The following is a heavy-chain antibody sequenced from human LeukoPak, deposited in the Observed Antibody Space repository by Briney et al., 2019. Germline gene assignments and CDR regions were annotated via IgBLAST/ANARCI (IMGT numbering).Heavy chain of an antibody. Sequence: SHTLSLTRPVSGGSVTIAGYCCSWLRRPAGKGLQWIGYMYHRGSTHYNPSPDTRAPISVARSKNQFSLKLSSVTAADTAVYYCARYCSSTSCSSSYYFDYWGQGTLVTVSS. J-gene: IGHJ4*02. CDR2: MYHRGST. CDR1: GGSVTIAGYC. V-gene: IGHV4-30-2*01. CDR3: ARYCSSTSCSSSYYFDY. D-gene: IGHD2-2*01.